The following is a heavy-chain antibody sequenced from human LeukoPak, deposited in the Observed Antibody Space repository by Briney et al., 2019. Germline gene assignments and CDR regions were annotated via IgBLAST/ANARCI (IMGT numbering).Heavy chain of an antibody. D-gene: IGHD2-15*01. V-gene: IGHV4-4*02. J-gene: IGHJ4*02. CDR2: IQTTGRT. CDR1: GGSINDRDW. CDR3: ASADIGWNPAHY. Sequence: SETPSLTCDVPGGSINDRDWWTWVRQPPEKGLEWLGEIQTTGRTNSNPSLRSRVTMSINKARKQVFLNLNSVTAADTAVYYCASADIGWNPAHYWGQGTLVIVSS.